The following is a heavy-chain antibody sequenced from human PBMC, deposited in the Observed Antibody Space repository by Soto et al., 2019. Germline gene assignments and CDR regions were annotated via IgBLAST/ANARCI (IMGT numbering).Heavy chain of an antibody. J-gene: IGHJ5*02. V-gene: IGHV1-18*01. Sequence: ASVKVSCKASGYTFTSYGIGWVRQAPGQGLEWMGWISAYNGNTNYAQKLQGRVTMTTDTSTSTAYMELRSLRSDDTAVYYCARDLGYSSASGWFDPWGQGTLVTVSS. D-gene: IGHD6-19*01. CDR1: GYTFTSYG. CDR3: ARDLGYSSASGWFDP. CDR2: ISAYNGNT.